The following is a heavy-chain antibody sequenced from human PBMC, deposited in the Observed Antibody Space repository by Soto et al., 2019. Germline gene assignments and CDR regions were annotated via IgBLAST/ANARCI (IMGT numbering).Heavy chain of an antibody. Sequence: GESLKISCAASGFTFSGSAMHWVRQASGKGLEWVGRIRSKANSYATAYAASVKGRFTISRDDSKNTAYLQMNSLKTEDTAVYYCTILYDFWSGYPSDAFDIWGQGTMVTVSS. CDR2: IRSKANSYAT. D-gene: IGHD3-3*01. J-gene: IGHJ3*02. V-gene: IGHV3-73*01. CDR1: GFTFSGSA. CDR3: TILYDFWSGYPSDAFDI.